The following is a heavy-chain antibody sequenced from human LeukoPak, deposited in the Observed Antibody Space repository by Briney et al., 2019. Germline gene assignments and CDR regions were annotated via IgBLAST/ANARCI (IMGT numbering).Heavy chain of an antibody. J-gene: IGHJ5*02. Sequence: PGGSLRLSCAASGFTFDDYGMSWVRQAPGKGLEWVSGINWNGGSTGYADSVKGRFTISRDNAKNSLYLQMNSLRAEDTAVYYCAKGPSVAGPRYSWFDPWGQGTLVTVSS. V-gene: IGHV3-20*04. CDR3: AKGPSVAGPRYSWFDP. CDR2: INWNGGST. D-gene: IGHD2-15*01. CDR1: GFTFDDYG.